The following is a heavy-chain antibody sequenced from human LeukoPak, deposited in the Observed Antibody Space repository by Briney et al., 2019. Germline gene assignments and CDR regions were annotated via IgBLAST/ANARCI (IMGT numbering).Heavy chain of an antibody. V-gene: IGHV3-30-3*01. CDR3: ARVGTTVTMGDDYYYMDV. CDR2: ISYDGSNK. CDR1: GFTFSSYA. Sequence: QSGGSLRLSCAASGFTFSSYAMHWVRQAPGKGLEWVAVISYDGSNKYYADSVKGRFTISRDNSKNTLYLQMNSLRAEDTAVYYCARVGTTVTMGDDYYYMDVWGKGTTVTVSS. J-gene: IGHJ6*03. D-gene: IGHD4-17*01.